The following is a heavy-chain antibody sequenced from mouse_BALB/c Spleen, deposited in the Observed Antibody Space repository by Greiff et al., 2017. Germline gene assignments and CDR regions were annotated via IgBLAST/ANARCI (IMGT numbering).Heavy chain of an antibody. CDR2: IWGDGST. V-gene: IGHV2-6-7*01. Sequence: QVQLKESGPGLVAPSQSLSITCTVSGFSLTGYGVNWVRQPPGKGLEWLGMIWGDGSTDYNSALKSRLSIIKDNSKSQVFLKMNSLQTDDTARYYCARDEGLYGSSPAWFAYWGQGTLVTVSA. CDR3: ARDEGLYGSSPAWFAY. CDR1: GFSLTGYG. D-gene: IGHD1-1*01. J-gene: IGHJ3*01.